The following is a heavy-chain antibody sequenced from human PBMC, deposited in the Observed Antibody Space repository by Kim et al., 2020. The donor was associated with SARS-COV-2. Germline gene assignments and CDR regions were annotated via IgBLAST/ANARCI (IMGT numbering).Heavy chain of an antibody. CDR1: GYSFTSYW. CDR2: IYPGDSDT. Sequence: GESLKISCQGSGYSFTSYWIGWVRQMPGKGLEWMGIIYPGDSDTRYSPSFQGQVTISADKSISTAYLQWSSLKASDTAMYYCARSDSEPGTNAGFDPWGQGTLVTVSS. V-gene: IGHV5-51*01. D-gene: IGHD2-2*01. J-gene: IGHJ5*02. CDR3: ARSDSEPGTNAGFDP.